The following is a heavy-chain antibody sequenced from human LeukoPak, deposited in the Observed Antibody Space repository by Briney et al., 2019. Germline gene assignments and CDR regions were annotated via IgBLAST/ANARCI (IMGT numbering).Heavy chain of an antibody. CDR2: ISGSGGST. V-gene: IGHV3-23*01. CDR3: AKDVDSGSYFDY. J-gene: IGHJ4*02. Sequence: GGSLRLSCAASGFSFNIYVMSWVRQAPGKGLEWVSAISGSGGSTYYADSVKGRFTISRDNSKNTLYLQMNSLRAEDTAVYYCAKDVDSGSYFDYWGQGTLVTVSS. CDR1: GFSFNIYV. D-gene: IGHD1-26*01.